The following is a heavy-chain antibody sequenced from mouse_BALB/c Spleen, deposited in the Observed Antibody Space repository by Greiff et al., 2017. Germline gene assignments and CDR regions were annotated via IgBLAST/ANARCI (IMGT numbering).Heavy chain of an antibody. CDR3: ARDYYGSRGVMDY. CDR2: ISSGGST. Sequence: EVKVVESGGGLVKPGGSLKLSCAASGFTFSSYAMSWVRQTPEKRLEWVASISSGGSTYYPDSVKGRFTISRDNARNILYLQMSSLRSEDTAMYYCARDYYGSRGVMDYWGQGTSVTVSS. D-gene: IGHD1-1*01. V-gene: IGHV5-6-5*01. J-gene: IGHJ4*01. CDR1: GFTFSSYA.